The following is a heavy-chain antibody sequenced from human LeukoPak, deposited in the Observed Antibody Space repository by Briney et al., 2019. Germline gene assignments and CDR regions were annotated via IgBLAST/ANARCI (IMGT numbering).Heavy chain of an antibody. Sequence: GESLKISCKDSGYTFSSYWIGWVRQVPETGLEWMGIIFPGDSETRYSPSFQGQVTISADKSTSTAYLQWSSLKASDTAMYYCARHLQGCSSSSCPFDYWGQGTLVTVSS. CDR3: ARHLQGCSSSSCPFDY. D-gene: IGHD2-2*01. V-gene: IGHV5-51*01. CDR1: GYTFSSYW. CDR2: IFPGDSET. J-gene: IGHJ4*02.